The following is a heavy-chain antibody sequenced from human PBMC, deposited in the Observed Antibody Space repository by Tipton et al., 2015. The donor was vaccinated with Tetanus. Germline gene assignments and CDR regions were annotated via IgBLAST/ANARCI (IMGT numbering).Heavy chain of an antibody. V-gene: IGHV1-2*02. CDR3: ARDRGDYIYYGMDV. CDR2: IDPNSAGT. J-gene: IGHJ6*02. Sequence: QLVQSGAEMKKPGASVKVSCKASGYTFTGYYMYWVRQAPGQGLEWMGWIDPNSAGTVYAQKFQGRVTMTRDTSISTASMGLSSLRSDDTAVYYCARDRGDYIYYGMDVWGPGTTVTVS. CDR1: GYTFTGYY.